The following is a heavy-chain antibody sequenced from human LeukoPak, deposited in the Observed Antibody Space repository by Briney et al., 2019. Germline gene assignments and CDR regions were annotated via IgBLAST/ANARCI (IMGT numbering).Heavy chain of an antibody. CDR2: ISYDGSNK. D-gene: IGHD1-14*01. J-gene: IGHJ6*02. V-gene: IGHV3-30-3*01. CDR1: GFTFSSYA. CDR3: ARLPVPRNPLV. Sequence: AGGSLRLSCAASGFTFSSYATHWVRQAPGKGLEWVAVISYDGSNKYYADSVKGRFTISRDNSKNTLYLQMNSLRAEDTAVYYCARLPVPRNPLVWGQGTTVTVSS.